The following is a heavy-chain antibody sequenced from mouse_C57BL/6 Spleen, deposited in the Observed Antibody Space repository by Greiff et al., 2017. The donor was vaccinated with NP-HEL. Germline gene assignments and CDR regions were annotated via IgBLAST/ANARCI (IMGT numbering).Heavy chain of an antibody. CDR2: IDPSDSYT. J-gene: IGHJ1*03. Sequence: LQQPGAELVMPGASVKLSCKASGYTFTSYWMHWVKQRPGQGLEWIGEIDPSDSYTNYNQKFKGKSTLTVDKSSSTAYMQLSSLTSEDSAVYYCASLFITTVVDGWYFDVWGTGTTVTVSS. V-gene: IGHV1-69*01. CDR1: GYTFTSYW. D-gene: IGHD1-1*01. CDR3: ASLFITTVVDGWYFDV.